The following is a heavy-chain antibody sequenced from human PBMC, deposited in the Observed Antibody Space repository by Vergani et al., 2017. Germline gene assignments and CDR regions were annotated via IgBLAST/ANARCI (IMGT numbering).Heavy chain of an antibody. D-gene: IGHD3-22*01. Sequence: QVQLQESGPGLVTPSPTLSLPCPVSGCPLSSCCYYLIWLRPHPGEGLELIWYIYYSGSTHYNPSLNSRVTISVDTSKNQFSLKLSSVTAADTAVYYCARDHPYYYDSSGYYADAFDIWGQGTMVTVSS. CDR3: ARDHPYYYDSSGYYADAFDI. CDR2: IYYSGST. V-gene: IGHV4-31*03. J-gene: IGHJ3*02. CDR1: GCPLSSCCYY.